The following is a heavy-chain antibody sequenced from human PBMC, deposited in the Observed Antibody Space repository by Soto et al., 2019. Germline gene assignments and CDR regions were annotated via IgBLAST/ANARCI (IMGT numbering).Heavy chain of an antibody. CDR2: ISSSSSYI. CDR3: ARGVYYDILTGYGDAFDI. D-gene: IGHD3-9*01. CDR1: GFTFSSYS. J-gene: IGHJ3*02. V-gene: IGHV3-21*01. Sequence: EVQLVESGGGLVKPGGSLRLSCAASGFTFSSYSMNWVRQAPGKGLEWVSSISSSSSYIYYADSVKGRFTISRDNAKNSLYLQMNSLRAEDTAVYYCARGVYYDILTGYGDAFDIWGQGTMVTASS.